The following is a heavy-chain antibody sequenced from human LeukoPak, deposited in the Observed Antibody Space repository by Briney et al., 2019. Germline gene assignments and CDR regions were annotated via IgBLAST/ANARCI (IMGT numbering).Heavy chain of an antibody. CDR3: TSHYGSGGF. D-gene: IGHD3-10*01. Sequence: GGSLRLSCAASGFTFSNAWMNWVRQAPGKGLEWVGRIKSKTDGGTTDYAAPVKGRFTISRDDSKNMLYLQMNSLQIEDTAMYHCTSHYGSGGFWGQGTLVTVSS. CDR1: GFTFSNAW. V-gene: IGHV3-15*07. CDR2: IKSKTDGGTT. J-gene: IGHJ4*02.